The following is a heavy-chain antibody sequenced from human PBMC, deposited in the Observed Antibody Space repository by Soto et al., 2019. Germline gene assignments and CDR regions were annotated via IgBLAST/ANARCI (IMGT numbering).Heavy chain of an antibody. J-gene: IGHJ4*02. V-gene: IGHV3-48*03. D-gene: IGHD4-17*01. CDR1: GFTFSSYE. CDR2: ISSSGSTI. Sequence: EVQLVESGGGLVQPGGSLRLSCAASGFTFSSYEMNWVRQAPGKGLEWVPYISSSGSTIYYADSVKGRFTISRDNAKNSLYLQMNSLRAEDTAVYYCASVRTPSRGYGGNSGGNYWGQGTLVTVSS. CDR3: ASVRTPSRGYGGNSGGNY.